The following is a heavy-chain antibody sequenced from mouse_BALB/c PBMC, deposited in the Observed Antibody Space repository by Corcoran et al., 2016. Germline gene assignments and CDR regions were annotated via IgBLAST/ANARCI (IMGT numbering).Heavy chain of an antibody. CDR2: INPYNDGT. J-gene: IGHJ4*01. D-gene: IGHD1-2*01. V-gene: IGHV1S136*01. CDR3: ASGRDGYSAMDY. CDR1: GYTFTSYV. Sequence: EVQLQQSGPELVKPGASVKMSCKASGYTFTSYVMHWVKQKPGQGLAWIGYINPYNDGTTYNEKFKGKATLTSDKYSSTAYMELSSLNSADSAFDYCASGRDGYSAMDYWGQGTSVTVSS.